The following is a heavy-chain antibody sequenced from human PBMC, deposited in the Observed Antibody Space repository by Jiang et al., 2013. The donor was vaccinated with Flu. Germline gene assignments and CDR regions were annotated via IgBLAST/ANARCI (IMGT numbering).Heavy chain of an antibody. Sequence: QLLESGGGVVQPGGSLRLSCAASGFIFDTYVMHWVRQAPGKGLEWVALLSYDGGNRHYTDSVKGRFTISRDNSKNTVDLQMSSLRTEDTAVYYCARDQYCSNSKCFYGMDVWGQGTTVTVSS. CDR3: ARDQYCSNSKCFYGMDV. CDR1: GFIFDTYV. V-gene: IGHV3-30-3*01. D-gene: IGHD2-2*01. CDR2: LSYDGGNR. J-gene: IGHJ6*02.